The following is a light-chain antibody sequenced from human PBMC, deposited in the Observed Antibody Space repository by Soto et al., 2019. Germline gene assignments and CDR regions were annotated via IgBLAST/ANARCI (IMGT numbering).Light chain of an antibody. J-gene: IGLJ1*01. CDR2: EVS. Sequence: QSVLTQPPSASGSPGQSVTISCTGTSSDVGGYNYVSWYQQHPGKAPKLIICEVSKRPSGVPDRFSGSKSGNTASLTVSGLQADDAADYYCSSYAGSNNFVFGTGTKLTVL. CDR1: SSDVGGYNY. CDR3: SSYAGSNNFV. V-gene: IGLV2-8*01.